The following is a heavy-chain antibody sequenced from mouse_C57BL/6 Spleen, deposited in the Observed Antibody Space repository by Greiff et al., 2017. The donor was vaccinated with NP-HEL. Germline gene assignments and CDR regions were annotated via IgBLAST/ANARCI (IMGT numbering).Heavy chain of an antibody. CDR3: ARSRGGTDFDY. J-gene: IGHJ2*01. V-gene: IGHV1-26*01. Sequence: EVQLQQSGPELVKPGASVKISCKASGYTFTDYYMNWVKQSHGKSLEWIGDINPNNGGISYNQKFKGKATLTVDKSSSTAYMELRSLTSEDSAVYYCARSRGGTDFDYWGQGTTLTVSS. CDR1: GYTFTDYY. D-gene: IGHD4-1*01. CDR2: INPNNGGI.